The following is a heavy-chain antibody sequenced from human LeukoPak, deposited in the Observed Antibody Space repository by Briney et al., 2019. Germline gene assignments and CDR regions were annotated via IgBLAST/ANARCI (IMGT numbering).Heavy chain of an antibody. D-gene: IGHD6-19*01. CDR2: INHSGST. CDR3: VRQKYGAIAVAGTYWFDP. J-gene: IGHJ5*02. V-gene: IGHV4-34*01. Sequence: SETLSLTCAVYGGSFSGYYWGWIRQPPGKGLEWIGEINHSGSTNYNPSLKSRVTISVDTSKNQFSLKLSSVTAADTAVYYCVRQKYGAIAVAGTYWFDPWGQGTLVTVSS. CDR1: GGSFSGYY.